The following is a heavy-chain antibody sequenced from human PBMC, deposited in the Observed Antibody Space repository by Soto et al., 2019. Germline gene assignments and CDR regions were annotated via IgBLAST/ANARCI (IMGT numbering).Heavy chain of an antibody. J-gene: IGHJ6*02. Sequence: XXSLRLSCAASGFTFSGSAMHWVPQASGKGLEWVGRIRSKANSYATAYAASVKGRFTISRDDSKNTAYLQMKSLKTEDTAVYYCTNPQLYCGMDVWGQGTTVTVSS. V-gene: IGHV3-73*01. D-gene: IGHD5-18*01. CDR1: GFTFSGSA. CDR3: TNPQLYCGMDV. CDR2: IRSKANSYAT.